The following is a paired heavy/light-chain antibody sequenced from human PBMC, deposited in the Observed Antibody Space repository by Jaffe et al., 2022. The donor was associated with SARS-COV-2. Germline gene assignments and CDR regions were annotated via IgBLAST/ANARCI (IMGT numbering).Light chain of an antibody. CDR3: AVWDNSLSAWV. J-gene: IGLJ3*02. Sequence: QSVLTQPPSASGTPGQRVTISCSGRSSNIGNNYVYWYQHLPGVAPKLLIYRENQRPSGVPDRFSGSKSGTSASLAISGLRSEDEADYYCAVWDNSLSAWVFGGGTKLTVL. CDR1: SSNIGNNY. V-gene: IGLV1-47*01. CDR2: REN.
Heavy chain of an antibody. Sequence: EVQLVESGGGLVQPGGSLRLSCAASGLTFSSSDFHWVRQSTGKGLEWVSSIGTGGNTYYAVSVKGRFTISRENARNYLYLQMNGLTAGDTAVYYCSRGGAIGFDYWGQGTVVTVSS. CDR2: IGTGGNT. D-gene: IGHD3-16*01. V-gene: IGHV3-13*01. J-gene: IGHJ4*02. CDR1: GLTFSSSD. CDR3: SRGGAIGFDY.